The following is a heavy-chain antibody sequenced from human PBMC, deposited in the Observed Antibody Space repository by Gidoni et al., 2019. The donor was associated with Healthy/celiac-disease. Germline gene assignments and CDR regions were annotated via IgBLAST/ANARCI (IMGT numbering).Heavy chain of an antibody. V-gene: IGHV1-69*01. CDR2: IIPIFGTA. D-gene: IGHD2-15*01. J-gene: IGHJ4*02. Sequence: APGQGLEWMGGIIPIFGTANYAQKFQGRVTITADESTSTAYMELSSLRSEDTAVYYCARFCDIDTHNEQWWYFDYWGQGTLVTVSS. CDR3: ARFCDIDTHNEQWWYFDY.